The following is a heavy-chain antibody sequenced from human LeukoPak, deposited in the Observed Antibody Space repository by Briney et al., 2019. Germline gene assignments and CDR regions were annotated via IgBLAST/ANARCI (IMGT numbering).Heavy chain of an antibody. J-gene: IGHJ3*02. Sequence: SVKVSCKASGGTFSSYAISWVRQAPGQGLEWMGGIIPIFGTANYAQKFQGRVTMTEDTSTDTAYMELSSLRSEDTAVYYCATGKELPDAFDIWGQGTMVTVSS. CDR3: ATGKELPDAFDI. CDR2: IIPIFGTA. CDR1: GGTFSSYA. D-gene: IGHD1-26*01. V-gene: IGHV1-69*06.